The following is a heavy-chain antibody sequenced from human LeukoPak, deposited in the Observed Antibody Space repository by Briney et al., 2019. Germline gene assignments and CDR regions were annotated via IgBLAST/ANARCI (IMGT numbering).Heavy chain of an antibody. CDR2: IIPIFGTA. D-gene: IGHD1-1*01. CDR3: ARVAGTTGTPYDAFDI. J-gene: IGHJ3*02. CDR1: GGTFSSYT. V-gene: IGHV1-69*13. Sequence: GASVKVSCKASGGTFSSYTISWVRQAPGQGLEWMGGIIPIFGTANYAQKFQGRVTITADESTSTAYMELSSLRSEDTAVYYCARVAGTTGTPYDAFDIWGQGTMVTVSS.